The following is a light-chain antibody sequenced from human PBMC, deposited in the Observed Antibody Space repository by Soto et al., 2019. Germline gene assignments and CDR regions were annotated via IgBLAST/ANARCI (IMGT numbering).Light chain of an antibody. J-gene: IGLJ1*01. CDR1: SSDVGAYNF. CDR3: CSYTTSYTLL. Sequence: QSVLTQPASVSGSPGQSITISCTGTSSDVGAYNFVSWYQQHPGKAPKLMIYEVSNRPSGISNRFSGSKSGNTASLTIPGVQAEDEADYYCCSYTTSYTLLFGSGTKVTVL. CDR2: EVS. V-gene: IGLV2-14*01.